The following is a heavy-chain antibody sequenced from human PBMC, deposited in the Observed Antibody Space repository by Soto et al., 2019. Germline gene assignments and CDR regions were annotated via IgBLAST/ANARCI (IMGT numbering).Heavy chain of an antibody. Sequence: QVQLQESGPGLVKPSETLSLTCTVSGGSVSSGSYYWSWIRQPPGKALEWIGYIYYSGSTNYNPALKYLVTRAVDTSTNQSSQKLSSVTAADTAVYFCARGTPDCISTSCSSHNWFDPWGQGTLVTVSS. CDR3: ARGTPDCISTSCSSHNWFDP. V-gene: IGHV4-61*01. J-gene: IGHJ5*02. CDR1: GGSVSSGSYY. D-gene: IGHD2-2*01. CDR2: IYYSGST.